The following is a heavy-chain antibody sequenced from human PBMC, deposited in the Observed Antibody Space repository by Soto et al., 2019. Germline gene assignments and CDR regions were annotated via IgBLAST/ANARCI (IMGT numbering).Heavy chain of an antibody. CDR3: TRDNSNWKLGSEYYFDY. D-gene: IGHD1-1*01. J-gene: IGHJ4*02. CDR2: IRSKAYGGTT. Sequence: GGSLRLSCTASGFTFGDYAMSWFRQAPGKGLEWVGFIRSKAYGGTTEYAAAGKGRFTISRDDSKSIAYLQMNSLKTEDTAVYYCTRDNSNWKLGSEYYFDYWGQGTLVTVSS. V-gene: IGHV3-49*03. CDR1: GFTFGDYA.